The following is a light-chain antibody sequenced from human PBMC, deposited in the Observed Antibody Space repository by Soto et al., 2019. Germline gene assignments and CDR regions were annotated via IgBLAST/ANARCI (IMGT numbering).Light chain of an antibody. CDR1: SSDVGSYNR. Sequence: QSALTQPPSVSGSPGQSVTISCTGTSSDVGSYNRVSWYQQPPGTAPKLMIYDVTNRPSGVPNRFSASKSGNTASLTISGLQAEDEADYYCTSYTSRRTWVFGGGTKLTVL. CDR3: TSYTSRRTWV. J-gene: IGLJ3*02. V-gene: IGLV2-18*02. CDR2: DVT.